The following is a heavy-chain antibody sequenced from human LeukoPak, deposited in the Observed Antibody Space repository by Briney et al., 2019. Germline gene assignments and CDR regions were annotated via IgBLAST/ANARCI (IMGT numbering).Heavy chain of an antibody. CDR2: IYYSGST. CDR1: GGSISSSSYY. V-gene: IGHV4-39*07. CDR3: ARGVESSGWYATNYYYYGMDV. J-gene: IGHJ6*02. D-gene: IGHD6-19*01. Sequence: SETLSLTCTVSGGSISSSSYYWGWIRQPPGKGLEWIGSIYYSGSTYYNPSLKSRVTISVDTSKNQFSLKLSSVTAADTAVYYCARGVESSGWYATNYYYYGMDVWGQGTTVTVSS.